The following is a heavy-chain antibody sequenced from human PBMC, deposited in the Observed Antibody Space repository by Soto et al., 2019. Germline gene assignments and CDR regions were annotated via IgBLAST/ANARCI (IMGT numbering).Heavy chain of an antibody. CDR2: IYHSGST. CDR3: ARAIQYYYDSSGYYHIDY. CDR1: GGSISSSNW. J-gene: IGHJ4*02. Sequence: SETLSLTCAVSGGSISSSNWWSWVRQPPGKGLEWIGEIYHSGSTNYNPSLKSRVTISVDKSKNQFSLKLSSVTAADTAVYYCARAIQYYYDSSGYYHIDYWGQGTLVTVSS. D-gene: IGHD3-22*01. V-gene: IGHV4-4*02.